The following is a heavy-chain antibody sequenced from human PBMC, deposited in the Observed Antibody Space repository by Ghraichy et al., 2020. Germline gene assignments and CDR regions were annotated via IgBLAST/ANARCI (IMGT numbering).Heavy chain of an antibody. CDR3: ARQPRSRSTSNRGTVVDL. Sequence: GESLNISCEASGFTFSTYWMTWVRQAPGKGLEWVANMKLDGSEGYYVDSVRGRFTISRDNAKNSLYLQMNSLKVEDTAVYYCARQPRSRSTSNRGTVVDLWGQGTLVTVSS. J-gene: IGHJ5*02. D-gene: IGHD2-2*01. V-gene: IGHV3-7*01. CDR1: GFTFSTYW. CDR2: MKLDGSEG.